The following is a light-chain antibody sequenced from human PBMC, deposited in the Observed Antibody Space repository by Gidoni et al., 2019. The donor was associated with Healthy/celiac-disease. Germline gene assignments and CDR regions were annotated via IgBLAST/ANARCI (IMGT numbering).Light chain of an antibody. V-gene: IGKV1-39*01. J-gene: IGKJ5*01. CDR1: QSISSY. CDR3: QQSYSTPIT. Sequence: DIQMTQSPSSLSASVGDRVTITCRASQSISSYLNWYQQNPGKAPKLLIYAASSLQSGVPSRFSGSGSGTDFTLTISSLQPEDFATYYCQQSYSTPITFGPXTRLEIK. CDR2: AAS.